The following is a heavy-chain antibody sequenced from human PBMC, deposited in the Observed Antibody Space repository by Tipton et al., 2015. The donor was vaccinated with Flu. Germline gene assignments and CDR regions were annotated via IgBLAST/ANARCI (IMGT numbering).Heavy chain of an antibody. CDR1: GFTFSNAW. V-gene: IGHV3-15*01. CDR2: IKIRPEGMTT. Sequence: SLRLSCTASGFTFSNAWMTWVRQAPGKGLEWVGLIKIRPEGMTTLYAAPVKGRFTISRDDSKNTLYLQMNSLITEDTAVYYCATWYHLVTGTDFWGQGTLVTVSS. J-gene: IGHJ4*02. CDR3: ATWYHLVTGTDF. D-gene: IGHD3-9*01.